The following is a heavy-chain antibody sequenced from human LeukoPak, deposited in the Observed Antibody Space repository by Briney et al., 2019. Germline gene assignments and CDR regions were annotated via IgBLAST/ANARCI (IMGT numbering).Heavy chain of an antibody. CDR3: ARDRVGMMDP. CDR2: IYSSGST. J-gene: IGHJ4*02. Sequence: SETLSLTCTVSGGSISRYSWSWIRQPPGKGLEWIGYIYSSGSTNYNPSLKSRVTISVGTSKNQFSLKLSSVTAADTAVYYCARDRVGMMDPWGQGTLVTVSS. CDR1: GGSISRYS. V-gene: IGHV4-59*01. D-gene: IGHD2-2*03.